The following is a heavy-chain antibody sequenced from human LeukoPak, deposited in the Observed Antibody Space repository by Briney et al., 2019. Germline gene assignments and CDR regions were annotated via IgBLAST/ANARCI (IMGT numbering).Heavy chain of an antibody. CDR3: AKDGFDYYDSSGYYYFNY. CDR2: ISGGGVAI. Sequence: GGSLRLSCAASGFTFSNHAMSWVRQAPGKGLQWVSAISGGGVAIYYADSVKGRFTISRDNSKNTLYLQMNSLRAEDTAVYYCAKDGFDYYDSSGYYYFNYWGQGTLVTVSS. V-gene: IGHV3-23*01. J-gene: IGHJ4*02. D-gene: IGHD3-22*01. CDR1: GFTFSNHA.